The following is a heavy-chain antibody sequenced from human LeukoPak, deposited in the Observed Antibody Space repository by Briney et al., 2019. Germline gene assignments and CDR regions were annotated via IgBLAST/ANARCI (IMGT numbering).Heavy chain of an antibody. CDR2: ISSSSSYI. J-gene: IGHJ4*02. CDR1: GFAFSSYS. V-gene: IGHV3-21*01. Sequence: GGSLRLSCAASGFAFSSYSMNWVRQAPGKGLEWVSSISSSSSYIYYADSVKGRFTISRDNAKNSLYLQTNSLRAEDTAVYYCARNGATWYFDYWGQGTLVTVSS. D-gene: IGHD4-17*01. CDR3: ARNGATWYFDY.